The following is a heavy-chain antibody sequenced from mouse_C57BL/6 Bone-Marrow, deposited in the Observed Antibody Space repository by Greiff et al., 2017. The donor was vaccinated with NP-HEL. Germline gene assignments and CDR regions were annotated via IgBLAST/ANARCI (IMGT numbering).Heavy chain of an antibody. CDR1: GFSLTSYG. D-gene: IGHD2-5*01. CDR2: IWSGGST. CDR3: ARPSAYYSNYDYAMDY. Sequence: QVQLKESGPGLVQPSQSLSITCTVSGFSLTSYGVHWVRQSPGKGLEWLGVIWSGGSTDYNAAFISRLSISKDNSKSQVFFKMNSLQADDTAIYYCARPSAYYSNYDYAMDYWGQGTSVTVSS. J-gene: IGHJ4*01. V-gene: IGHV2-2*01.